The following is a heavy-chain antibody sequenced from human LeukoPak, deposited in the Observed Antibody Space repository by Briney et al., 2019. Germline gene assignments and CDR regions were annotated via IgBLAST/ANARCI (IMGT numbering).Heavy chain of an antibody. V-gene: IGHV3-23*01. Sequence: GALRLSCAGSGFTFNKYAMNWVRQPPGKGLEWVSSIAGTGGSTYYADSVKGRFTLSRDNAKNSLYLQMNSLRAEDTAVYYCARIWAAAADLNWFDPWGQGTLVTVSS. D-gene: IGHD6-13*01. CDR3: ARIWAAAADLNWFDP. CDR1: GFTFNKYA. J-gene: IGHJ5*02. CDR2: IAGTGGST.